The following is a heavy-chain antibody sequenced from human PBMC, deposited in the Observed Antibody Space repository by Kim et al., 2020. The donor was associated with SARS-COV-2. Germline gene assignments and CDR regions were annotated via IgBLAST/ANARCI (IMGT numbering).Heavy chain of an antibody. Sequence: SETLSLTCTVSGGSISSSSYYWGWIRQPPGKGLEWIGSIYYSGSTYYNPSLKSRVTISVDTSKNQFSLKLSSVTAADTAVYYCARGRDSSGPQGGPWFDPWGQGTLVTVSS. D-gene: IGHD6-19*01. J-gene: IGHJ5*02. V-gene: IGHV4-39*01. CDR3: ARGRDSSGPQGGPWFDP. CDR2: IYYSGST. CDR1: GGSISSSSYY.